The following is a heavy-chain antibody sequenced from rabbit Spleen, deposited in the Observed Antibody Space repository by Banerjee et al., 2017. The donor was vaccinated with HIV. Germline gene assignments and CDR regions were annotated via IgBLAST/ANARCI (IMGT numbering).Heavy chain of an antibody. CDR2: IYDGSGIST. Sequence: QSLEESGGGLVQPEGSLTLTCTASGFSFSNKAVMCWVRQAPGKGLEWIACIYDGSGISTKYASWAKGRFTISKTSSTTVTLQMTSLTVADTATYFCARDTGSSFSSYGMDLWGQGTLVTVS. D-gene: IGHD8-1*01. CDR1: GFSFSNKAV. J-gene: IGHJ6*01. CDR3: ARDTGSSFSSYGMDL. V-gene: IGHV1S40*01.